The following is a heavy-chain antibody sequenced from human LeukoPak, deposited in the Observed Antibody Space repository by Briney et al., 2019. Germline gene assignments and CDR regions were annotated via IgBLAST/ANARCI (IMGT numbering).Heavy chain of an antibody. CDR2: IYYSGST. Sequence: SETLSLTCTVSGGSISSSSYYWGWIRQPPGKGLEWIGSIYYSGSTYYNPSLKSRVTISVDTSKNQFSLKLSSVTAADTAVYYCARGGFYYDFWSGSIDYFDYWGQGTLVTVSS. CDR1: GGSISSSSYY. J-gene: IGHJ4*02. V-gene: IGHV4-39*07. CDR3: ARGGFYYDFWSGSIDYFDY. D-gene: IGHD3-3*01.